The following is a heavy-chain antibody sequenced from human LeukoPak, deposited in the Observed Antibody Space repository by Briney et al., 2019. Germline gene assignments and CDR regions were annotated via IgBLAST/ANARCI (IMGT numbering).Heavy chain of an antibody. J-gene: IGHJ4*02. Sequence: GGSLRLSCAASGFTFSDYYMSWIRQAPGKGLEWVSYISSSGSTIYYADSVKGRFTISRDNAKNSLYLQMNSLRAEDTAVYYCASYSSSSPFDYWGQGTLVTVSS. CDR3: ASYSSSSPFDY. V-gene: IGHV3-11*04. CDR2: ISSSGSTI. CDR1: GFTFSDYY. D-gene: IGHD6-6*01.